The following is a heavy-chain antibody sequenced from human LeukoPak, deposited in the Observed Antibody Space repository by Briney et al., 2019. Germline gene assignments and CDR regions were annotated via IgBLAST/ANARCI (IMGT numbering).Heavy chain of an antibody. D-gene: IGHD3-3*01. J-gene: IGHJ4*02. CDR3: ARAEYYDFWSGYRGPADY. CDR2: ISSNGGST. V-gene: IGHV3-64*01. CDR1: GFTFSSYA. Sequence: GGSLRLSCAASGFTFSSYAMHWVRQAPGKGLEYVSAISSNGGSTYYANSVKGRFTISRDNSKNTLYLQMGSLRAEDMAVYYCARAEYYDFWSGYRGPADYWGQGTLVTVSS.